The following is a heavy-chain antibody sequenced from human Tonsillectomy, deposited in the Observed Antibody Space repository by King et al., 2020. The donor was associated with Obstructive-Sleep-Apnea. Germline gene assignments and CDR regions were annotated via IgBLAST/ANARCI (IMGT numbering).Heavy chain of an antibody. CDR2: INHSGST. D-gene: IGHD4-17*01. CDR1: GGSFSGYY. V-gene: IGHV4-34*01. Sequence: VQLQQWGAGLLKPSETLSLTCAVYGGSFSGYYWSWIRQPPGKGLVWFGEINHSGSTNYNPSLWSRVTISVDTSKNQFSLKLSSLTAADTAVYYCAAQDYGDLFFDSWGQGTLVSVSS. J-gene: IGHJ4*02. CDR3: AAQDYGDLFFDS.